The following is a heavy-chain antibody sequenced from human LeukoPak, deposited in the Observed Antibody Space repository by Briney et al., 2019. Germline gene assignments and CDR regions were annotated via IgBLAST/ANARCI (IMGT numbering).Heavy chain of an antibody. J-gene: IGHJ4*02. Sequence: SETLSLTCTVSGGSITGYYWSWIRQPPGRGLEWIGYVHFSGTTSFNPSLKSRVTISVDTSKSQFSLKLSSVTAAATAMYYCARDNYGGNPFDYWGQGTLVTVSS. CDR2: VHFSGTT. CDR1: GGSITGYY. D-gene: IGHD4-23*01. CDR3: ARDNYGGNPFDY. V-gene: IGHV4-59*01.